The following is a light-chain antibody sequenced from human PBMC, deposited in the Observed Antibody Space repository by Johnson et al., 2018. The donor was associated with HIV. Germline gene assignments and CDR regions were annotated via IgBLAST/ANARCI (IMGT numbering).Light chain of an antibody. V-gene: IGLV1-51*01. CDR1: SSNVGSSF. J-gene: IGLJ1*01. CDR3: GIWDASLSPLYV. CDR2: DNN. Sequence: QAVLTQPPSVSAAPGQTVTISCSGSSSNVGSSFVSWYQQVPGTAPKLLIYDNNRRPSGIPDRFSGSKSGASATLGITGLQTGDEADYYCGIWDASLSPLYVFGTGTTITFL.